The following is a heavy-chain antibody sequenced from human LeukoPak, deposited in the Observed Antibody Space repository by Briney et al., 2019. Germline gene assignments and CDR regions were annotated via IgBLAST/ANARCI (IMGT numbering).Heavy chain of an antibody. CDR2: INPNSSGT. Sequence: GASVKVSCKASGYTFTGYYMHWVRLAPGQGLEWMGWINPNSSGTNYAQKLQGRVTMTRDTSISTAYMELSRLRSDDTAGYYCARVISIFGVVRRIGDAFDIWGQGTMVTVSS. CDR1: GYTFTGYY. V-gene: IGHV1-2*02. CDR3: ARVISIFGVVRRIGDAFDI. J-gene: IGHJ3*02. D-gene: IGHD3-3*01.